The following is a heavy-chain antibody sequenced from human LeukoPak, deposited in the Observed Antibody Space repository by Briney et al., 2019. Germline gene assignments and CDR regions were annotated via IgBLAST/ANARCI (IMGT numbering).Heavy chain of an antibody. J-gene: IGHJ5*02. CDR3: AKHVRWGSKRITMIVVGENWFDP. CDR2: ISGSGGST. D-gene: IGHD3-22*01. V-gene: IGHV3-23*01. Sequence: GGSLRLSCAASGFTFSSYAMSWVRQAPGKGLEWVSAISGSGGSTYYADSVKGRFTISRDNSKNTLYLQMNSLRAEDTAVYYCAKHVRWGSKRITMIVVGENWFDPWGQGTLVTVSS. CDR1: GFTFSSYA.